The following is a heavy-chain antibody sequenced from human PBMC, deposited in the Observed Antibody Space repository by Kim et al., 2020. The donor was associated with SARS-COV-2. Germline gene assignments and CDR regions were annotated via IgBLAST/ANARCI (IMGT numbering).Heavy chain of an antibody. CDR1: GGSISSGGYY. J-gene: IGHJ6*02. Sequence: SETLSLTCTVSGGSISSGGYYWSWIHQHPGKGLEWIGYIYYSGSTYYNPSLKSRVTISVDTSKNQFSLKLSSVTAADTAVYYCARAAPPGITIFGVVRPPYGMDVCGQGTTVTVSS. D-gene: IGHD3-3*01. V-gene: IGHV4-31*03. CDR3: ARAAPPGITIFGVVRPPYGMDV. CDR2: IYYSGST.